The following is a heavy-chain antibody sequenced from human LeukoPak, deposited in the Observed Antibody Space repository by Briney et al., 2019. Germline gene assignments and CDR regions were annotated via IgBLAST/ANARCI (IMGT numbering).Heavy chain of an antibody. J-gene: IGHJ4*02. CDR3: ARGLNRHGYSYGYSNESDY. V-gene: IGHV4-34*01. D-gene: IGHD5-18*01. CDR1: GGSFSGYY. Sequence: SETLSLTCAVYGGSFSGYYWSWIRQPPGKGLEWIGEINHSGSTNYNPSLKSRVTISVDTSKNQFSLKPSSVTAADTAVYYCARGLNRHGYSYGYSNESDYWGQGTLVTVSS. CDR2: INHSGST.